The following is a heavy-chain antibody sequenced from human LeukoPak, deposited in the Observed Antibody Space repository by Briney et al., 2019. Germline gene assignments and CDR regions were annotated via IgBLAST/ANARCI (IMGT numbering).Heavy chain of an antibody. Sequence: PGNSLRLSCAVSGFSFSGYGTHWVRQAPGKGLEWVAVISYDGSNEYYADSVRGRFTISRDNSKNTLYLQMNSLRAEDTAEYYCAKATYSSSWNPGDYWGQGTLVTVSS. CDR1: GFSFSGYG. J-gene: IGHJ4*02. CDR2: ISYDGSNE. CDR3: AKATYSSSWNPGDY. D-gene: IGHD6-13*01. V-gene: IGHV3-30*18.